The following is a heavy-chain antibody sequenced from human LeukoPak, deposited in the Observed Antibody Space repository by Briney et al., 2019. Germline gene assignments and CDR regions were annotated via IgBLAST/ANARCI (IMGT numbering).Heavy chain of an antibody. CDR2: IYPGDSIT. Sequence: GESLKISCKGSGYSFSSYWVGWVRQMPGKGLEWMGIIYPGDSITRYSPPFQGQVTISADTAINTAYLQWSSLKASDTAMYYCARLGLGYCGYGSCRFDNWGQGTLVTVSS. J-gene: IGHJ4*02. CDR3: ARLGLGYCGYGSCRFDN. V-gene: IGHV5-51*01. CDR1: GYSFSSYW. D-gene: IGHD2-15*01.